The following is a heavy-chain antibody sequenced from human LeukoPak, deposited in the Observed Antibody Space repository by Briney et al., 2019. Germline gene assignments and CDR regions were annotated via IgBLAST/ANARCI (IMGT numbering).Heavy chain of an antibody. CDR1: GYTFTGYY. V-gene: IGHV1-2*02. CDR2: INPNSGGT. CDR3: ARVRQYYDILTGYYTASPFDY. J-gene: IGHJ4*02. Sequence: ASVKVSCKASGYTFTGYYMHWVRQAPGQGLEWMGWINPNSGGTNYAQKFQGRVTMTRDTSISTAYMELSRLRSDDTAVYYCARVRQYYDILTGYYTASPFDYWGQGTLVTVSS. D-gene: IGHD3-9*01.